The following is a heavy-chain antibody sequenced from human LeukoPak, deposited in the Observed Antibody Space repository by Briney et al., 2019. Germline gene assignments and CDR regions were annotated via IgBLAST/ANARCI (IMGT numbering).Heavy chain of an antibody. CDR1: GGSFSGYY. V-gene: IGHV4-34*01. CDR3: ARGLSSSRRTYYYYYMDV. CDR2: INHSGST. J-gene: IGHJ6*03. D-gene: IGHD6-13*01. Sequence: SETLSLTCAVYGGSFSGYYWSWIRQPPGKGLEWIGEINHSGSTNCNPSLKSQVTISVDTSKNQFSLKLSSVTAADTAVYYCARGLSSSRRTYYYYYMDVWGKGTTVTVSS.